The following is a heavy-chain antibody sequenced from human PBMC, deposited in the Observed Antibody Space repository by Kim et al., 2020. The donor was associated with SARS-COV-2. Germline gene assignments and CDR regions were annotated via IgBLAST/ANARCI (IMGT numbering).Heavy chain of an antibody. D-gene: IGHD2-15*01. CDR3: ARELRSVVTLDY. Sequence: YDNPSLKSRVTISVDTSKNQFSLKLSSVTAADTAVYYCARELRSVVTLDYWGQGTLVTVSS. V-gene: IGHV4-31*02. J-gene: IGHJ4*02.